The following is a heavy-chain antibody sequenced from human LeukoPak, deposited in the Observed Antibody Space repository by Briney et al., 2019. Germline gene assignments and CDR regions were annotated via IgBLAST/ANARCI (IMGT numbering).Heavy chain of an antibody. CDR3: ANFDGDYYYYHYGMDV. Sequence: GGSLRLSCGASGFTFSSYAMSWVRQAPGKGLEWVSAISTGGSYTYYADSVKGRFTISRDNSKNTLFLQMNSLRAEDTAVYYCANFDGDYYYYHYGMDVWGQGTTVTVSS. CDR1: GFTFSSYA. D-gene: IGHD4-17*01. V-gene: IGHV3-23*01. CDR2: ISTGGSYT. J-gene: IGHJ6*02.